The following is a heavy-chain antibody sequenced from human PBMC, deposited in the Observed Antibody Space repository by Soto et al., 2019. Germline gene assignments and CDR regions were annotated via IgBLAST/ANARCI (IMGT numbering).Heavy chain of an antibody. CDR2: ISSSGSTI. CDR1: GFTFSDYY. CDR3: ARVVAVVVPAAMPNWFDP. J-gene: IGHJ5*02. V-gene: IGHV3-11*01. D-gene: IGHD2-2*01. Sequence: GGSLRLSCAASGFTFSDYYMSWIRQAPGKGLEWVSYISSSGSTIYYADSVKGRFTISRDNAKNSLYLQMNSLRAEDTAVYYCARVVAVVVPAAMPNWFDPWGQGTLVTGSS.